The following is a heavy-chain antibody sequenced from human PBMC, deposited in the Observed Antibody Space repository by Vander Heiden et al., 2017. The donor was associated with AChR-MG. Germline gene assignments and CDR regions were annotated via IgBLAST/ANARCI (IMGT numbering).Heavy chain of an antibody. J-gene: IGHJ6*03. D-gene: IGHD2-2*01. CDR1: GFTFSSYA. Sequence: EVQLLESGGGLVQPGGSLRLSCAASGFTFSSYAVSWVRQAPGKGLEWVSAISGSGGSTYYADSVKGRFTISRDNSKNTLYLQMNSLRAEDTAVYYCAKDSRLDLSFYYYYYMDVWGKGTTVTVSS. V-gene: IGHV3-23*01. CDR2: ISGSGGST. CDR3: AKDSRLDLSFYYYYYMDV.